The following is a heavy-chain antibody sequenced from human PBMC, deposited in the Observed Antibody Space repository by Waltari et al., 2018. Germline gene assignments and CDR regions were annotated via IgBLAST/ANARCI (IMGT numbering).Heavy chain of an antibody. CDR3: ATSRGAARLVYYFDY. Sequence: QVQLVQAGAEVKKPGSPVKVCCKASGGTFSSYASSWVRRAPGQGLAWMGGIIPNFGTANYAQKFQGRVTITADKSTSTAYMELSSLRSEDTAVYYCATSRGAARLVYYFDYWGQGTLVTVSS. V-gene: IGHV1-69*14. J-gene: IGHJ4*02. CDR1: GGTFSSYA. CDR2: IIPNFGTA. D-gene: IGHD6-6*01.